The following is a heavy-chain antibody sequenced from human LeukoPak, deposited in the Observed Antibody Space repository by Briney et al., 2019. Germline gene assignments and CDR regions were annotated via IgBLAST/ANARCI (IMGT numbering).Heavy chain of an antibody. Sequence: QPGGAQRLSCAASGFTFSTYWMHWVRQAPGKGLVWVSVINPEGTTATYADSVKGRFTISRDNAKNTLYLQMDSLRAEDTAIYYCVFFYTALKIPYWGQGGLVTVSS. CDR3: VFFYTALKIPY. D-gene: IGHD2-21*02. J-gene: IGHJ4*02. CDR1: GFTFSTYW. CDR2: INPEGTTA. V-gene: IGHV3-74*01.